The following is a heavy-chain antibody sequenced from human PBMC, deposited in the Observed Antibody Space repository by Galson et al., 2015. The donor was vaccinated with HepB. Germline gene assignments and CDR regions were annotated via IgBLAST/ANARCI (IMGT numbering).Heavy chain of an antibody. CDR1: GFTFSDYG. CDR3: ALNLETDAFDI. V-gene: IGHV3-30*03. Sequence: SLRLSCAASGFTFSDYGIHWVRQAPGKGLEWVAVISYDGSQTYHGDSVKGRITISRDSSKNTLYLQMNSLRIEDTGVYYCALNLETDAFDIWGQGTLVSVSS. D-gene: IGHD1-1*01. J-gene: IGHJ3*02. CDR2: ISYDGSQT.